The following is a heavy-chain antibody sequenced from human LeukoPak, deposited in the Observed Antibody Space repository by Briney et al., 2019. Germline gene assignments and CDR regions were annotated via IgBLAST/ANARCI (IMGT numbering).Heavy chain of an antibody. Sequence: GGSLRLSCAASGFTVSTTYMAWVRQAPEKGLEWVSFMCGTSNIYYADSVKGRFTISRDDSNNTLYLQMNSLEAADTAVYYCARGVLGLKPLDYWGQGTLVTASS. D-gene: IGHD1-26*01. CDR3: ARGVLGLKPLDY. V-gene: IGHV3-53*01. CDR2: MCGTSNI. CDR1: GFTVSTTY. J-gene: IGHJ4*02.